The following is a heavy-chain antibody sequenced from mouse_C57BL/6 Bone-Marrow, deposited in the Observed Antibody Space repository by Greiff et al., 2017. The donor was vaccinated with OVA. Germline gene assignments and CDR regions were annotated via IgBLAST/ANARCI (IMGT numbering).Heavy chain of an antibody. D-gene: IGHD1-1*01. J-gene: IGHJ2*01. CDR2: INPGSGGT. V-gene: IGHV1-54*01. CDR1: GYAFTNYW. Sequence: VQLVESGAELVRPGTSVKVSCKASGYAFTNYWIEWVKQRPGQGLEWIGVINPGSGGTNYNEKFKGKATLTADKSSSTAYMQLSSLTSEDSAVYFCAHTVVAPFDYWGQGTTLTVSS. CDR3: AHTVVAPFDY.